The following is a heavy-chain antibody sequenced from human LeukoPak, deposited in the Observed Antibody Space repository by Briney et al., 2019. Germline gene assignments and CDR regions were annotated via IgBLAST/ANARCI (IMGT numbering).Heavy chain of an antibody. D-gene: IGHD4-17*01. CDR1: GFTFSSYA. Sequence: PGGSLRLSCAASGFTFSSYAMHWVRQAPGKGLEWVAVISYDGSNKYYADSVKGRFTISRDNSKNTLYLQMNSLRAEDTAVYYCAVGEGYWGQGTLATVSS. CDR3: AVGEGY. V-gene: IGHV3-30*04. CDR2: ISYDGSNK. J-gene: IGHJ4*02.